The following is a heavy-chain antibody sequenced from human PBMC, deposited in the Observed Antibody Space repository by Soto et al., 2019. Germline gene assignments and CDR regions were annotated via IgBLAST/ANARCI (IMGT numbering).Heavy chain of an antibody. J-gene: IGHJ4*02. D-gene: IGHD2-21*01. CDR1: GFTFRNYN. Sequence: EVQLVESGGGLVKAGGSLRLFCTASGFTFRNYNMNWVRQAPGKGLEWVSSISTGGAYMFYGDSVKGRFTISRDNAQNSLFLEIDSPRAEDTAVYYCARDIASPGGDYFDSWGQGTLVTVSS. V-gene: IGHV3-21*06. CDR3: ARDIASPGGDYFDS. CDR2: ISTGGAYM.